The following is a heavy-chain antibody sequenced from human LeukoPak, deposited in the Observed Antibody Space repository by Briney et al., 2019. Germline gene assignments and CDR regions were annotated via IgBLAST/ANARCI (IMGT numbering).Heavy chain of an antibody. Sequence: SETLSLTCTVSGGSISSYYWSWIRQPPGKGLEWVGYIYYSGSTNYNPSLKSRVTISVDTSKNQFSLKLSSVTAADTAVDYCGRGSWLITDFDSWGPGNPVTVSP. D-gene: IGHD3-9*01. J-gene: IGHJ4*02. CDR2: IYYSGST. V-gene: IGHV4-59*01. CDR3: GRGSWLITDFDS. CDR1: GGSISSYY.